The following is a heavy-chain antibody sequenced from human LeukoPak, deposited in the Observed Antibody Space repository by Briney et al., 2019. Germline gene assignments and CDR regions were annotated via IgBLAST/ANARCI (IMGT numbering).Heavy chain of an antibody. V-gene: IGHV3-74*03. D-gene: IGHD1-7*01. CDR3: AKAGVGTTILFDY. J-gene: IGHJ4*02. CDR1: GFTFSSYW. Sequence: GGSLRLFCAASGFTFSSYWMHWVRQAPGEGLVWVSRIYSDGSSYTADSVKGRFTISRDNAKDTLYLQMNSLRAEDTAVYYCAKAGVGTTILFDYWGQGTLVTVSS. CDR2: IYSDGSSY.